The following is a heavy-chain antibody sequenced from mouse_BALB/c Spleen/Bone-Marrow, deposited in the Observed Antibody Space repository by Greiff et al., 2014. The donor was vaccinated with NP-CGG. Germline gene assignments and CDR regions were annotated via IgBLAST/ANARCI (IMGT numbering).Heavy chain of an antibody. J-gene: IGHJ2*01. Sequence: DVKLVESGGGLVQPGGSRKLSCAASGFTSSSFGMHWVRQAPEKGLEWVAYISSGSSTIYYADTVMGRFTISRDNPKNTLFLQMTSLRSEDTAMYYCARSGSSSGYFDYWGQGTTLTVSS. CDR2: ISSGSSTI. CDR3: ARSGSSSGYFDY. V-gene: IGHV5-17*02. CDR1: GFTSSSFG. D-gene: IGHD1-1*01.